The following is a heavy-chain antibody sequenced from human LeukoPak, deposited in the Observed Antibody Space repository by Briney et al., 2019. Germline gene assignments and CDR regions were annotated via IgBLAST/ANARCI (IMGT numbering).Heavy chain of an antibody. CDR3: ARETLTFSYYYYGMDV. Sequence: ASVKVSCKASVYTFTSYYMHWVRQAPGQGLEWMGIINPSGGSTSYAQKFQGRVTMARDTSTSTVYMELSSLRSEDTAVYYCARETLTFSYYYYGMDVWGQGTTVTVSS. CDR1: VYTFTSYY. CDR2: INPSGGST. D-gene: IGHD3-16*01. J-gene: IGHJ6*02. V-gene: IGHV1-46*01.